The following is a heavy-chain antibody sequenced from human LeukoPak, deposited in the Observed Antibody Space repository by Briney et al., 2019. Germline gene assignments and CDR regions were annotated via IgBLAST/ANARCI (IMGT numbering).Heavy chain of an antibody. CDR1: GYSFTSYG. CDR3: ARHRHHDY. CDR2: IYPSNSDT. Sequence: GESLKISCKGSGYSFTSYGIDWVRQMPGKGLEWMGIIYPSNSDTRYSPSFQGQVTISADKSVSTAYLQWSSLKASDTTMYYCARHRHHDYWGQGTLVTVSS. V-gene: IGHV5-51*01. J-gene: IGHJ4*02.